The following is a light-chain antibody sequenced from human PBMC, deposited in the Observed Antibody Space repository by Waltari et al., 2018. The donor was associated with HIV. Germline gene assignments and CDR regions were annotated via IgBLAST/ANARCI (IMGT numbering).Light chain of an antibody. J-gene: IGLJ2*01. CDR1: SRDLGIYHY. CDR2: EVN. V-gene: IGLV2-14*01. Sequence: QSALTQPASVSGSPGQSITISCPGTSRDLGIYHYFSWYQQHPGKAPKLLIYEVNNRPSGVSDRFSGSKSGNTASLSISGLQAEDEADYYCTSYTTRSTVIFGGGTSVTVL. CDR3: TSYTTRSTVI.